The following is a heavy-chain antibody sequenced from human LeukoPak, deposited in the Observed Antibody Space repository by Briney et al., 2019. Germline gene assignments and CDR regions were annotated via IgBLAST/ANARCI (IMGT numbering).Heavy chain of an antibody. J-gene: IGHJ4*02. CDR1: GYTFTDYY. V-gene: IGHV1-2*02. D-gene: IGHD4-23*01. CDR2: INPNSGGT. Sequence: GASVKVSCKASGYTFTDYYMQWVRQAPGQGLEWMGWINPNSGGTNYAQKLQGRVTMTTDSSTSTVYMELRSLRSDDTAVYYCARSTVVTRYGDYWGQGTLVTVSS. CDR3: ARSTVVTRYGDY.